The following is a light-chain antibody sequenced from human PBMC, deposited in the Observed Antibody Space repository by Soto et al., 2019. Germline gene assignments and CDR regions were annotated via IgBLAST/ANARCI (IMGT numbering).Light chain of an antibody. Sequence: QSALTQPRSVSGSPGQSVTISCTGSSSDVGGYNYVSWYKQHRGKAPKVMIYDVNKRPSGVPDRFSGSKSGNTASLTISGLQADDEADYYCCSYAGSYTVIFGGGTQLTVL. J-gene: IGLJ2*01. CDR1: SSDVGGYNY. V-gene: IGLV2-11*01. CDR3: CSYAGSYTVI. CDR2: DVN.